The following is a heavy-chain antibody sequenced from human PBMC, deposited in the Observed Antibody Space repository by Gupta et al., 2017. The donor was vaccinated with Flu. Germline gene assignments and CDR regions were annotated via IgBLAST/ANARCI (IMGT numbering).Heavy chain of an antibody. D-gene: IGHD3-9*01. CDR1: GFTFSTYA. J-gene: IGHJ3*01. CDR2: LSGRGGGT. CDR3: AKDLYNVLTGYNIYAFDV. Sequence: EVQLLESGGGLVQPGGSLRLSCVTSGFTFSTYATSWVRQAPGKGLEWVSGLSGRGGGTYYADSVKGRFTISRDNSKNTLYLQMNSLRAEDTAVYYCAKDLYNVLTGYNIYAFDVWGQGTMVTVSS. V-gene: IGHV3-23*01.